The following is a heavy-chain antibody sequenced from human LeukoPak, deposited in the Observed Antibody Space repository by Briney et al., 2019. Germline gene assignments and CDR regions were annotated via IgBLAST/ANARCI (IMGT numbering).Heavy chain of an antibody. Sequence: LETLSLTCAVYGGSFSGYYWSWVRQPPGKGLEWIGEINHSGSTNYNPSLKSRVTISVDTSKNQFSLTLSSVTAADTAVYYCARGDDSGSYCPFDYGGQGTLVTVSS. J-gene: IGHJ4*02. V-gene: IGHV4-34*01. CDR1: GGSFSGYY. CDR2: INHSGST. D-gene: IGHD3-10*01. CDR3: ARGDDSGSYCPFDY.